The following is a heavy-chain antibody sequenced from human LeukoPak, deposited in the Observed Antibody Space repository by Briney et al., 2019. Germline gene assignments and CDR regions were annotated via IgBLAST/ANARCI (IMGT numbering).Heavy chain of an antibody. CDR1: GGSFSGYY. V-gene: IGHV4-34*01. Sequence: ASETLSLTCAVYGGSFSGYYWSWIRHPPGKGLEWIGEINHSGSTNYNPSLKSRVTISVDTSKNQFSLKLSSVTAADTAVYYCARHELGYCSSTSCQATDYWGQGTLVTVSS. J-gene: IGHJ4*02. D-gene: IGHD2-2*01. CDR2: INHSGST. CDR3: ARHELGYCSSTSCQATDY.